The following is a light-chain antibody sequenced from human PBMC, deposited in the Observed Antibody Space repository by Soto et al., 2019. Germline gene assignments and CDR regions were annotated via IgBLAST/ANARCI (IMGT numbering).Light chain of an antibody. Sequence: DIQITQSPSSLSSSVLDRFTITCRASQDIHTYLAWFQQKPGKAPKSLIYGASSLQSEVPSKFSGSGSGTDFTLTISSLQPEDFATYYCQQYKSYPLTFGGGTKVDIK. CDR2: GAS. V-gene: IGKV1-16*02. CDR1: QDIHTY. CDR3: QQYKSYPLT. J-gene: IGKJ4*01.